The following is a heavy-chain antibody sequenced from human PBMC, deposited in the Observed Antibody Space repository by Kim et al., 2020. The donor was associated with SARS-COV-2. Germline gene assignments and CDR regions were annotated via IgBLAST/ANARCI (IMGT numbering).Heavy chain of an antibody. J-gene: IGHJ4*02. V-gene: IGHV3-49*04. Sequence: GGSLRLSCTASGFTFGDYAMSWVRQAPGKGLEWVGFIRSKAYGGTTEYAASVKGRFTISRDDSKSIAYLQMNSLKTEDTAVYYCTREGDDYGDYGDFDYWGQGTLVTVSS. CDR3: TREGDDYGDYGDFDY. CDR1: GFTFGDYA. CDR2: IRSKAYGGTT. D-gene: IGHD4-17*01.